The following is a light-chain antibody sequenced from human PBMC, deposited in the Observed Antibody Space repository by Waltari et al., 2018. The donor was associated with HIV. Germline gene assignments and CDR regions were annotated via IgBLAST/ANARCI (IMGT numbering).Light chain of an antibody. CDR3: QQYENWPYT. J-gene: IGKJ2*01. V-gene: IGKV3-15*01. CDR1: QSVGSK. Sequence: EMVMTQSPATLSVSPGERATLSCRASQSVGSKFAWYQQKPGQAPRLLIYGASSRATGVSARFSGSGSGTEFTLTVSSLESEDFAVYYCQQYENWPYTFGQGTKLEIK. CDR2: GAS.